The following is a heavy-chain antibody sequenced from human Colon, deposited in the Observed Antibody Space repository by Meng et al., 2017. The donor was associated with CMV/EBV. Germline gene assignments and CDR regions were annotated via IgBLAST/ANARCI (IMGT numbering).Heavy chain of an antibody. CDR3: ARERAITIFTGAGGYFDY. CDR2: IYYNGST. D-gene: IGHD3-3*01. J-gene: IGHJ4*02. Sequence: SETLSLTCTVSGGSVSSGSYYWSWIRQPPGKGLEWIGYIYYNGSTNYNPSLKSRVTISVDTSKNQFSLKLSSVTAADTAVYYCARERAITIFTGAGGYFDYWGQGTLVTVSS. V-gene: IGHV4-61*01. CDR1: GGSVSSGSYY.